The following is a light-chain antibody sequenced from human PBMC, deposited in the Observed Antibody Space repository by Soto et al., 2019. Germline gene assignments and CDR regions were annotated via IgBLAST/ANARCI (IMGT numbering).Light chain of an antibody. CDR3: QQCNRYPLT. J-gene: IGKJ4*01. Sequence: EIGLTLSPVTVSLSHGERATLSCRASQSVSSSYLAWYQQKPGQAPRLLIYGASSRATGIPDRFSGSGSGTDFTLTISSLQPDDFATYYCQQCNRYPLTFGGGTKVDIK. V-gene: IGKV3-20*01. CDR2: GAS. CDR1: QSVSSSY.